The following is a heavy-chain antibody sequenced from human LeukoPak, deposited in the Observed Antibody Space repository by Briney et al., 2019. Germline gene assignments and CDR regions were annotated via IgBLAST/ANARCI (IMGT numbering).Heavy chain of an antibody. D-gene: IGHD2-2*02. CDR3: ARWEGLLEVYCSSTSCYRSGFDY. V-gene: IGHV4-34*01. J-gene: IGHJ4*02. CDR1: GGSFSGYY. CDR2: INHIGST. Sequence: SETLSLTCAVYGGSFSGYYWSWIRQPPGKGLEWIGEINHIGSTNYNPSLKSRVTISVDTSKNQFSLKLSSVTAADTAVYYCARWEGLLEVYCSSTSCYRSGFDYWGQGTLVTVSS.